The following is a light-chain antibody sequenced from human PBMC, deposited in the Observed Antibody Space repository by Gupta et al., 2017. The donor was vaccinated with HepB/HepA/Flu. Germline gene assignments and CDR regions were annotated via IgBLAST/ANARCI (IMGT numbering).Light chain of an antibody. J-gene: IGKJ3*01. V-gene: IGKV3-20*01. Sequence: ASQSVSSSYLAWYQQKPGQAPRLLIHGASSRATGIPDRFSGSGSGTDFTLTISRLEPEDFAVYYCQQYGSSPFTFGPGTKVEIK. CDR3: QQYGSSPFT. CDR2: GAS. CDR1: QSVSSSY.